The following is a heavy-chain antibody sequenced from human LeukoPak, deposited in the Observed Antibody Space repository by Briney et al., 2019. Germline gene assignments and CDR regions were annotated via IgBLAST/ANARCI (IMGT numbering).Heavy chain of an antibody. Sequence: GGSLRLSCAGSGFALKSYSLTWVRQAPGKGLEWVSSISSTSAYIHYADSVKGRFTISRDNVDNVVYLEMNSVGAEDTATYYCARVAVSGPTGWFDSWGQGTLVIVSS. V-gene: IGHV3-21*01. J-gene: IGHJ5*01. CDR1: GFALKSYS. D-gene: IGHD2-8*02. CDR3: ARVAVSGPTGWFDS. CDR2: ISSTSAYI.